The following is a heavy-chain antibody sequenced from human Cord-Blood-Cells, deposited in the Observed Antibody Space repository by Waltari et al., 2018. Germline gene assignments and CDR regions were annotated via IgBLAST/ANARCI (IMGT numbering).Heavy chain of an antibody. Sequence: QVQLQESGPGLVKPSETLSLTCAVSGYSISSVYYWGWIRQPPGKGLEWIGSIYHSGSTYYNPSLKSRVTISVDTSKNQFSLKLSSVTAADTAVYYCARDSVDELLFDYWGQGTLVTVSS. CDR2: IYHSGST. D-gene: IGHD2-15*01. CDR3: ARDSVDELLFDY. J-gene: IGHJ4*02. CDR1: GYSISSVYY. V-gene: IGHV4-38-2*02.